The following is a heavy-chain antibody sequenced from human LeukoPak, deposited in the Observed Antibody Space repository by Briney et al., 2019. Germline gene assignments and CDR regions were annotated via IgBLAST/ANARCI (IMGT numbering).Heavy chain of an antibody. J-gene: IGHJ2*01. Sequence: SETLSLTCTVSGVSISSYYWSWIRQPPGKGLEWIGYIYYSGSTNYNPSLKSRVTISVDTSKNQFSLKLSSVTAADTAVYYCARDRYYDSSGYPNYWYFDLWGRGTLVTVSS. V-gene: IGHV4-59*01. CDR2: IYYSGST. CDR3: ARDRYYDSSGYPNYWYFDL. D-gene: IGHD3-22*01. CDR1: GVSISSYY.